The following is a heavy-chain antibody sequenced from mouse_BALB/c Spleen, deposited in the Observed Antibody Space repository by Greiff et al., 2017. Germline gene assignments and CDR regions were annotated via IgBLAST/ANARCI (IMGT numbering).Heavy chain of an antibody. D-gene: IGHD2-10*02. CDR1: GFTFSSYG. CDR3: ASSVWYYFDY. J-gene: IGHJ2*01. CDR2: ISSGGGST. Sequence: EVQLVESGGDLVKPGGSLKLSCAASGFTFSSYGMSWVRQTPDKRLEWVAYISSGGGSTYYPDTVKGRFTISRDNAKNTLYLQMSSLKSEDTAMYYCASSVWYYFDYWGQGTTLTVSS. V-gene: IGHV5-12-1*01.